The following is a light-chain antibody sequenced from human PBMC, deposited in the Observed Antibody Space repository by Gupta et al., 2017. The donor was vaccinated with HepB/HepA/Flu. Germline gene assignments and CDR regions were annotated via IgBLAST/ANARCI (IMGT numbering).Light chain of an antibody. CDR1: QSVSSSY. CDR2: GAS. J-gene: IGKJ1*01. Sequence: VLTQSPGTLSVSPGERATLSCRASQSVSSSYLAWYQQKPGQAPRLLIYGASSRATGISDRFSGSGSGTDFTLTISRLEPEDFAVDYCQQYGSSPWTFGQGTKVEIK. V-gene: IGKV3-20*01. CDR3: QQYGSSPWT.